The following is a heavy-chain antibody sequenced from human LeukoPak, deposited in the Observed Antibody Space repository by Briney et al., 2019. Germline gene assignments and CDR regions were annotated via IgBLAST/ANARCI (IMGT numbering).Heavy chain of an antibody. J-gene: IGHJ4*02. CDR1: GFTFSSFA. CDR2: ISGSGGST. D-gene: IGHD3-10*01. CDR3: AKSGRFDY. V-gene: IGHV3-23*01. Sequence: GGSLRLSGAASGFTFSSFALGWVGQAPGKGLEWFSAISGSGGSTYYADSVKGRFTISRDNSKNTLYLQMNSLRAEDTAVYYCAKSGRFDYWGQGTLVTVSS.